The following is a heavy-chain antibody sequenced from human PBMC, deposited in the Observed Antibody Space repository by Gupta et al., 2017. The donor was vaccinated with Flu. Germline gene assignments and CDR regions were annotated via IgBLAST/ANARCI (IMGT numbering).Heavy chain of an antibody. CDR2: IKHDGSEK. V-gene: IGHV3-7*01. J-gene: IGHJ4*02. Sequence: EVQLVESGGGLVQPGGSLRLSCAASGFTFSNYWMTWVRQAPGKGLEWVANIKHDGSEKDFVDSVKGRFTISRDNAKNSLYLEMNTLRAEDTAVYYCARDQDNFDYWGQGTLVTVSS. CDR3: ARDQDNFDY. CDR1: GFTFSNYW.